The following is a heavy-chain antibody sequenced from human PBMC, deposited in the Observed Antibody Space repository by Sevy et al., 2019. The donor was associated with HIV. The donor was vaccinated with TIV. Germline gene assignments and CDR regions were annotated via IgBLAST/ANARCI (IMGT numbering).Heavy chain of an antibody. CDR2: IWFDGSNT. Sequence: GGSLRLSCAASGFTFSSFGMHWVRQAPGKGLEWVAVIWFDGSNTYYADSVKGRFTSSRDITKNTLHVQMNRLRGEETAVYYCASGLEFYYSGDYGPAFMPDFWGHGTLVTVSS. D-gene: IGHD3-22*01. CDR1: GFTFSSFG. CDR3: ASGLEFYYSGDYGPAFMPDF. V-gene: IGHV3-33*01. J-gene: IGHJ4*01.